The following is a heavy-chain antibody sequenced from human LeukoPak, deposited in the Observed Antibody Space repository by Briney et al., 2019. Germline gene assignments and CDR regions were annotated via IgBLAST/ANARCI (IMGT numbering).Heavy chain of an antibody. V-gene: IGHV4-38-2*02. Sequence: SETLSLTCSVSGYSISSGYYWGWIRQPPGKGLEWIASMYHSGSTYYDPSLKSRVTISLDMSKNQFSLKLNSVTAADTAVYYCTRERPRDGNNPPVDHWGQGTLVTVSS. CDR3: TRERPRDGNNPPVDH. CDR2: MYHSGST. J-gene: IGHJ4*02. CDR1: GYSISSGYY. D-gene: IGHD5-24*01.